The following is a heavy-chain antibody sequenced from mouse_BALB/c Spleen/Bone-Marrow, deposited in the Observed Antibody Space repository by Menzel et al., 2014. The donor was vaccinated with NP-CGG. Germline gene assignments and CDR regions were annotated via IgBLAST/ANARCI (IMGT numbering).Heavy chain of an antibody. V-gene: IGHV5-17*02. CDR2: ISSGSSTI. J-gene: IGHJ2*01. CDR3: TRGGNWDDFDY. CDR1: GFTFSSFG. D-gene: IGHD4-1*01. Sequence: EVQLQQSGGGLVQPGGSRKLSCAASGFTFSSFGTHWVRQAPEKGLEWVAYISSGSSTIFYADTVKGRFTVSRDNPKNTLFLQMTSLRSEDTAMYYCTRGGNWDDFDYWGQGTTLTVSS.